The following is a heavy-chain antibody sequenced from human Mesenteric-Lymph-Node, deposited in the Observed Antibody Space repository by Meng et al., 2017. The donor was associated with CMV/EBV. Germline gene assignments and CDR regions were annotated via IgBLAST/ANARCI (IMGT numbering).Heavy chain of an antibody. CDR2: ISAYNGNT. J-gene: IGHJ6*02. V-gene: IGHV1-18*01. Sequence: ASVKVSCKTSGYTFSSHGISWVRQAPGQGLEWMGWISAYNGNTNYAQKLQGRVTMTTDTSTSTAYMELRSLRSDDTAVYYCARDIITIFGVDYYYYGMDVWGQGTTVTVSS. CDR3: ARDIITIFGVDYYYYGMDV. CDR1: GYTFSSHG. D-gene: IGHD3-3*01.